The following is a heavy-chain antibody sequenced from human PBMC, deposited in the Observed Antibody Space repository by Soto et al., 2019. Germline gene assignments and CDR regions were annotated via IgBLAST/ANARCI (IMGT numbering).Heavy chain of an antibody. CDR2: IFHSGTP. V-gene: IGHV4-31*03. CDR1: GGSISSGVYY. CDR3: ARDRRMVTNLGGYYYYSMDV. D-gene: IGHD5-18*01. J-gene: IGHJ6*02. Sequence: QVQLQESGPGLVKPSQTLSLTCTVSGGSISSGVYYWSWIRQHPGKGLEWIGYIFHSGTPYYNPSLKSRLTISVDTSKHQFSLKLSSVTAADTAVYYCARDRRMVTNLGGYYYYSMDVWGQGTTVTVSS.